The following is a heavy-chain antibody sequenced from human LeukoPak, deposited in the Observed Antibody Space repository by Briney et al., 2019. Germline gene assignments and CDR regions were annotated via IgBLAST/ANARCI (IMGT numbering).Heavy chain of an antibody. Sequence: PGGSLRLSCAASGFTFSRYAMEWVRQAPGKGLEWVAVISYDGSNKDYADSGKGRFTISRDNSKNTLYLQMNSLRAEDTAVYYCARDPFYDGVVYMLFDCRGQGTLVTVSS. V-gene: IGHV3-30*04. J-gene: IGHJ4*02. D-gene: IGHD2-8*01. CDR3: ARDPFYDGVVYMLFDC. CDR2: ISYDGSNK. CDR1: GFTFSRYA.